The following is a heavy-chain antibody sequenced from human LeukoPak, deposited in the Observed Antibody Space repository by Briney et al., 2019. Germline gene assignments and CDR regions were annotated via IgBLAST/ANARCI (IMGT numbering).Heavy chain of an antibody. J-gene: IGHJ4*02. CDR3: ARSTPNYYGSGSYYNYFDY. Sequence: GGSLRLSCAASGFTFSSYWMHWVRQAPGKGLVWVSRINSDGSSTSYADSVKGRFTISRDNAKNTLYLQMNSLRAEDTAVYYCARSTPNYYGSGSYYNYFDYWGQGTLVTVSS. CDR1: GFTFSSYW. D-gene: IGHD3-10*01. V-gene: IGHV3-74*01. CDR2: INSDGSST.